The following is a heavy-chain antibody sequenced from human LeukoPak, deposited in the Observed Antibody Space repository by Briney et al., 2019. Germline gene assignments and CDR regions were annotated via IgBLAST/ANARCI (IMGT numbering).Heavy chain of an antibody. D-gene: IGHD6-13*01. CDR3: ARDLGAAAGALGLFFDY. CDR1: GYTFTSYY. J-gene: IGHJ4*02. Sequence: ASVKVSCKASGYTFTSYYMHWVRQAPGQGLEWMGIINPSGGSTSYAQKFQGRVTMTRDTSTSTVYMELSSLRSEDTAVYYCARDLGAAAGALGLFFDYWGQGTLVTVSS. V-gene: IGHV1-46*01. CDR2: INPSGGST.